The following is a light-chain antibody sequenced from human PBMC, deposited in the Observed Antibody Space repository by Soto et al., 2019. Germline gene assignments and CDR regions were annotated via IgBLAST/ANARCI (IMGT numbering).Light chain of an antibody. J-gene: IGLJ2*01. V-gene: IGLV1-40*01. CDR3: RSYHSRLVV. Sequence: QSVLTQPPSVSGAPGQRVTISCTGSSSNIGAGYDVHWYQQLPGTAPKLLIYGNSNRPSGVPDRFSGSKSDTSASLAITGLRGGDEPDNDCRSYHSRLVVFGGGPTRTVL. CDR1: SSNIGAGYD. CDR2: GNS.